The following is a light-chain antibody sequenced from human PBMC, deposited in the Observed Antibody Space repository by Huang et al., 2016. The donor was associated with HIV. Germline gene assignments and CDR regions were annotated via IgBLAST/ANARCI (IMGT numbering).Light chain of an antibody. CDR1: QSVFSY. Sequence: EIVLTQSPGTLSLSPGESATFSCRTSQSVFSYLAWYQQRPGQAPRLLVYDASNRATGVSARFSGSGSGTDFALTISSVESEDFAVYYCQQRSAWPRTFGQGTKLEI. V-gene: IGKV3-11*01. CDR3: QQRSAWPRT. J-gene: IGKJ2*01. CDR2: DAS.